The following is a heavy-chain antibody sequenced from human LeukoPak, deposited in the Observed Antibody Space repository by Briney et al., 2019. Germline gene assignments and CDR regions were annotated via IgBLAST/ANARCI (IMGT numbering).Heavy chain of an antibody. CDR3: AKDEMSWVLDY. CDR2: VYYTGST. V-gene: IGHV4-59*01. J-gene: IGHJ4*02. Sequence: SETLSLTCTVSGCSISGYYWSWMRQPPGKGLEWIGFVYYTGSTNHNPSLNSRATISLDTSRNQFSLRLSSVTAADTAVYYCAKDEMSWVLDYWGQGTLVTVSS. CDR1: GCSISGYY. D-gene: IGHD5-24*01.